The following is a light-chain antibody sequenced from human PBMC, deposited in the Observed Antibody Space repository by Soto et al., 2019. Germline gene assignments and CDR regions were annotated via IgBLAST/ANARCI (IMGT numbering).Light chain of an antibody. CDR3: QHYNSYSEA. CDR2: KAS. Sequence: DIQMTQSPSTLSGSVGDRVTITCRASQTISCWLAWYQQKPGKAPKLLIYKASTLKSGVPSRFSGSGSGTEFTLTISSLQPGDFATYYCQHYNSYSEAFGQGTKVELK. CDR1: QTISCW. V-gene: IGKV1-5*03. J-gene: IGKJ1*01.